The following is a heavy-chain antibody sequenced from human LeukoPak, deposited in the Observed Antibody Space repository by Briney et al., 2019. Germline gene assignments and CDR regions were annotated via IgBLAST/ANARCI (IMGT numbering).Heavy chain of an antibody. CDR2: ISYDGSNK. D-gene: IGHD1-26*01. J-gene: IGHJ4*02. CDR1: GFTFSSYA. V-gene: IGHV3-30*14. Sequence: PGRSLRLSCAASGFTFSSYAMHWVRQAPGKGLEWVAVISYDGSNKYYADSVKGRFTISRENAKKSLFLQMNSLRAEDTAVYYCARQNTPHGNFDYWGQGTLVTVSS. CDR3: ARQNTPHGNFDY.